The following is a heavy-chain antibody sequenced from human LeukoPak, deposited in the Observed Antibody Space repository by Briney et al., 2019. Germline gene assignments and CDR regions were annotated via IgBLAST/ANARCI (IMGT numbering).Heavy chain of an antibody. J-gene: IGHJ4*02. CDR1: GFTFSSYW. CDR3: ARDDWEVHDYGDYDLY. CDR2: IKQDGSEK. D-gene: IGHD4-17*01. Sequence: GGSLRLSCAASGFTFSSYWMSWVRQAPGKGLEWVANIKQDGSEKYYVDSVKGRFTISRDNAKNSLYLQMNSLRAEDTAVYYCARDDWEVHDYGDYDLYWGQGTLVTVSS. V-gene: IGHV3-7*01.